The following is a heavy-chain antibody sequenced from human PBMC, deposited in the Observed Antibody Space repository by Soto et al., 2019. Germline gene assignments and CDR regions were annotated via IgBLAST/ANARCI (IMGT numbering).Heavy chain of an antibody. CDR1: GYIFTKYG. Sequence: QVQLVQSGAEVKKPGASVKVSCKASGYIFTKYGISWVRQAPGQGLEWMGWISAYNGNTNYAQKLQGRVTMTTDTSTSTAYMELMSLTSDDTPVYYRAPDVPTVTTGGPDYWGQGSLVTVSS. V-gene: IGHV1-18*01. CDR2: ISAYNGNT. D-gene: IGHD4-17*01. CDR3: APDVPTVTTGGPDY. J-gene: IGHJ4*02.